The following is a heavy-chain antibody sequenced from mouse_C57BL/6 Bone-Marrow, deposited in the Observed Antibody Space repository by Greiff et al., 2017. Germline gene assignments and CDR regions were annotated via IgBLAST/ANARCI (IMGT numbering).Heavy chain of an antibody. D-gene: IGHD2-4*01. J-gene: IGHJ2*01. CDR2: IDPNSGCT. CDR1: GYTFTSYW. CDR3: ARESCDYFFDY. Sequence: QVQLQQPGAELVKPGASVKLSCKASGYTFTSYWMHWVKQRPGRGLEWIGRIDPNSGCTKYNEKFKSKATLTVDKPSSTAYMQLSSLTSKDSAVYYCARESCDYFFDYWGQGTTLTVSS. V-gene: IGHV1-72*01.